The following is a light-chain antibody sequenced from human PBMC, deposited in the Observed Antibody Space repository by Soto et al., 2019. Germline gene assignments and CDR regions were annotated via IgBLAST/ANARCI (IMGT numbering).Light chain of an antibody. CDR2: EVT. J-gene: IGLJ2*01. V-gene: IGLV2-14*01. Sequence: ALTQPASVSGSPGQSITISCTGSSSDVGAYNYVSWYQQHPGKAPRLMIYEVTNRPSGVSNRFSGSKSGNTASLTISGLRAEDEADYYCSSYTSGSTLVVFGGGTKLTVL. CDR1: SSDVGAYNY. CDR3: SSYTSGSTLVV.